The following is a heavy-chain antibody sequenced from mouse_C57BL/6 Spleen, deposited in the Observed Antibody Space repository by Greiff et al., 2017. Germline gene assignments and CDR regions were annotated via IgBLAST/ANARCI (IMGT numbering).Heavy chain of an antibody. CDR2: INYDGSST. Sequence: DVKLVESEGGLVQPGSSMKLSCTASGFTFSDYYMAWVRQVPEKGLEWVANINYDGSSTYYLDSLKSRFIISRDNAKNILYLQMSSLKSEDTATYYCARGALNYYGSSYAYYFDYWGQGTTLTVSS. CDR3: ARGALNYYGSSYAYYFDY. D-gene: IGHD1-1*01. V-gene: IGHV5-16*01. J-gene: IGHJ2*01. CDR1: GFTFSDYY.